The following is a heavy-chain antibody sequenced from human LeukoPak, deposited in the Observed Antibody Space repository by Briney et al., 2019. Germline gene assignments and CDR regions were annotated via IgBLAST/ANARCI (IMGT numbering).Heavy chain of an antibody. CDR2: INSDGSST. CDR1: GVTVSGYW. J-gene: IGHJ4*02. D-gene: IGHD4-17*01. CDR3: ARDPKYGDLDY. V-gene: IGHV3-74*01. Sequence: GGSLRLSCAAFGVTVSGYWMNWVRQVPGKGLVWVARINSDGSSTSHADSVKGRLTISRDNAKNILYLQMNSLRVDDTAVYYCARDPKYGDLDYWGQGTLVTVSS.